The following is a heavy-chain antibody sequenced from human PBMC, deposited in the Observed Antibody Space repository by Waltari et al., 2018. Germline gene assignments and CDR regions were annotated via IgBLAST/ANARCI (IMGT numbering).Heavy chain of an antibody. Sequence: QVQLVQSGAEVKKPGSSVKVSCKASGGTFSSYAISWVRQAPGQGLEWMGGSIPIFGKANYAQKFQGRVTITADESTSTAYMELSSLRSEDTAVYYCARAYYYGSGSYLYGMDVWGQGTTVTVSS. J-gene: IGHJ6*02. D-gene: IGHD3-10*01. CDR3: ARAYYYGSGSYLYGMDV. CDR2: SIPIFGKA. CDR1: GGTFSSYA. V-gene: IGHV1-69*01.